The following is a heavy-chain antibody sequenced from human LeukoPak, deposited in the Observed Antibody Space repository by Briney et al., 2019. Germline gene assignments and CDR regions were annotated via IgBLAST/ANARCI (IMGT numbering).Heavy chain of an antibody. J-gene: IGHJ3*02. CDR1: GYTFTSYY. D-gene: IGHD3-3*01. CDR2: INPSGGST. V-gene: IGHV1-46*01. Sequence: ASVKVSCKASGYTFTSYYMHWVRQAPGQGLEWMGIINPSGGSTSYAQKFQGRVTMTRDTSISTAYMELSGLRSDDTAVYYCATGVDILHAFDIWGQGTMVTVSS. CDR3: ATGVDILHAFDI.